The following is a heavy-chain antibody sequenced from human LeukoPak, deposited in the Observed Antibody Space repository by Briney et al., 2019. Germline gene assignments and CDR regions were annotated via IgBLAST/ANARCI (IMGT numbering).Heavy chain of an antibody. CDR1: GDSVSSNSAA. CDR3: ARGRWIAAAGRGAFDI. V-gene: IGHV6-1*01. D-gene: IGHD6-13*01. J-gene: IGHJ3*02. Sequence: SQTLSLTCALSGDSVSSNSAAWNWIRQSPSRGLEWLGRTYYRSKWYNDYAVSVKSRITINPDTSKNQFSLQLNSVTPEDTAVYYCARGRWIAAAGRGAFDIWGQGTMVTVSS. CDR2: TYYRSKWYN.